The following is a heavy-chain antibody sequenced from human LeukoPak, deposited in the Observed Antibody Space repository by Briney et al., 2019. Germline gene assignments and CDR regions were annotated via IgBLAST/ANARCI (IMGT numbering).Heavy chain of an antibody. Sequence: GASVKVSCKASGGTFSSYGISWVRQAPGQGLEWMGWISVYNGNTNCAQKLQGRVTMTTDTSTSTAYMELRSLRSDDTALYYCARGSSGWSFDYWGQGTLVTVSS. CDR2: ISVYNGNT. V-gene: IGHV1-18*01. CDR3: ARGSSGWSFDY. CDR1: GGTFSSYG. D-gene: IGHD6-13*01. J-gene: IGHJ4*02.